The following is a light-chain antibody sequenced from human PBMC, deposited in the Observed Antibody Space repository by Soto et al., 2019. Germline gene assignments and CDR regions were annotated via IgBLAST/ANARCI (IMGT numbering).Light chain of an antibody. J-gene: IGKJ2*01. CDR2: GTS. Sequence: IVLTQSPGTLSLSLGERATLSCRASQSVNTKHVAWYQQKPGQAHSLLIYGTSNRPTDIPDRFSGSGSGTDFSLTISTLEPEDFAVYYCQLDGSSPPDTFGQGTNLEIK. CDR1: QSVNTKH. V-gene: IGKV3-20*01. CDR3: QLDGSSPPDT.